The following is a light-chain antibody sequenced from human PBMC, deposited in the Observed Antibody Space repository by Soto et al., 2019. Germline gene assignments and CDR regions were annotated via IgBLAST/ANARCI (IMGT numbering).Light chain of an antibody. Sequence: EIVITQSPATLSVSPGERATLSCRASQSVSSNLAWYQQKPGQAPGLLIYGASTRAPGIPARFSGSGSGTEFTLTISSXQSEDFAVYHCQQYNNWPITFGQGTRLETK. CDR3: QQYNNWPIT. CDR1: QSVSSN. CDR2: GAS. J-gene: IGKJ5*01. V-gene: IGKV3-15*01.